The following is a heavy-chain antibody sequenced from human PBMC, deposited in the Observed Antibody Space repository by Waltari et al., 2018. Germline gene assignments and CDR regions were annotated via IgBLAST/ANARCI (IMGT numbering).Heavy chain of an antibody. Sequence: QVQLQESGPGLVKPSETLSLTCAVSGYSISSGYYWGWIRQPPGKGLEWIGSIYHSGSTYYNPSLKSRVTISVDTSKNQFSLKLSSVTAADTAVYYCARVGDLAAGTDYWGQGTLVTVSS. CDR2: IYHSGST. CDR1: GYSISSGYY. V-gene: IGHV4-38-2*01. CDR3: ARVGDLAAGTDY. J-gene: IGHJ4*02. D-gene: IGHD6-13*01.